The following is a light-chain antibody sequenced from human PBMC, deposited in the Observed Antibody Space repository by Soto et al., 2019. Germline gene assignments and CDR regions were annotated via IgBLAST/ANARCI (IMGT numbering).Light chain of an antibody. CDR1: SSDVGGYNY. CDR2: EVT. CDR3: SSYTSSSTLV. Sequence: QSVLTQPPSASGSPGQSVTISCTGTSSDVGGYNYVSWYQQYPGKAPKLIIYEVTKRPSEVPDRFSGSKSGNTASLTISGLQAEDEADYYCSSYTSSSTLVFGTGTKVTVL. V-gene: IGLV2-8*01. J-gene: IGLJ1*01.